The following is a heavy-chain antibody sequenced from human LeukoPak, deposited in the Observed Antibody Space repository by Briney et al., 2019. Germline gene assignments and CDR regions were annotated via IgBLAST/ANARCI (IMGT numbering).Heavy chain of an antibody. CDR3: AKDLFGGPARAYFDY. Sequence: PGGSLRLSCAASGFTFSIYPMTWVRHAPGRGVGWVSSISGSGAYAYYANSVKGRFIASRDNSKNTLFLQMNSLRAEDTAVYYCAKDLFGGPARAYFDYWGRGTLVTVSS. D-gene: IGHD3-16*01. V-gene: IGHV3-23*01. CDR1: GFTFSIYP. J-gene: IGHJ4*02. CDR2: ISGSGAYA.